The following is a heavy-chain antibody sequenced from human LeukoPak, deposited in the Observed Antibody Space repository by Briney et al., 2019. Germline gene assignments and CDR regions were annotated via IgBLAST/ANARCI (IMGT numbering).Heavy chain of an antibody. CDR3: ARKENVYYYFDY. CDR1: GGSFSGYY. V-gene: IGHV4-34*01. Sequence: SETLSLTCAVYGGSFSGYYWSWIRQPPGKGLEWIGEINHSGTTNFNPSLKSRVTISVDTSKNQFSLKVTSVTAADTAVYYCARKENVYYYFDYWGQGTLVTVSS. CDR2: INHSGTT. D-gene: IGHD3-10*01. J-gene: IGHJ4*02.